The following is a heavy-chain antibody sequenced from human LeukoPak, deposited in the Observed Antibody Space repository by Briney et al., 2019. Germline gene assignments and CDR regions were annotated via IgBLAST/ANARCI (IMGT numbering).Heavy chain of an antibody. Sequence: SETLSLTCAVYGGSFSGYYWSWIRQPPGKGLEWIGEINHSGSTNYNPSLMSRVTISVDTSKNQFSLKLSSVTAADTAVYYCARDRRWLPPSWYFDLWGRGTLVTVSS. J-gene: IGHJ2*01. D-gene: IGHD6-19*01. CDR1: GGSFSGYY. CDR2: INHSGST. V-gene: IGHV4-34*01. CDR3: ARDRRWLPPSWYFDL.